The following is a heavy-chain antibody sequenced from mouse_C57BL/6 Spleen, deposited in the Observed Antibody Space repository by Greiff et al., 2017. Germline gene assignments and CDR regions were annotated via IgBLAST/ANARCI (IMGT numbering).Heavy chain of an antibody. CDR1: GYTFTSYW. CDR3: ARESYYSNYGAMDY. D-gene: IGHD2-5*01. Sequence: QVQLKESGTELVKPGASVKLSCKASGYTFTSYWMHWVKLRPGQGLEWIGNINPSNGGTNYNEKFKSKATLTVDKSSSTAYMQLSSLTSEDSAVYYCARESYYSNYGAMDYWGQGTSVTVSS. CDR2: INPSNGGT. J-gene: IGHJ4*01. V-gene: IGHV1-53*01.